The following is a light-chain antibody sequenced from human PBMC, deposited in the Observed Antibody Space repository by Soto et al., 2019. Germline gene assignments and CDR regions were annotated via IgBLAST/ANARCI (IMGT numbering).Light chain of an antibody. CDR2: GAS. CDR1: QSVSSN. V-gene: IGKV3-15*01. J-gene: IGKJ4*01. CDR3: QQYNNWPSP. Sequence: EIVMTQSPATLSVSPGERATLSCRASQSVSSNLAWYQQKPGQAPRLLIYGASTRATGIPARFSGSGSGTEFTLTISSLQYADFAVYYCQQYNNWPSPFGGGTKVEIK.